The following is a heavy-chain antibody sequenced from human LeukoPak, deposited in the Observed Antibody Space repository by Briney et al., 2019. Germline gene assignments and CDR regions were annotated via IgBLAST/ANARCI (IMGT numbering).Heavy chain of an antibody. CDR1: GLTFSSYG. Sequence: PGGSLRLSCAASGLTFSSYGMHWVRQAPGKGLEWVAFIRYDGSNKYYADSVKGRFTISRDNSKNTLYLQMNSLRAEDTAVYYCAKDRPALYCSSTSCSRGYMDVWGKGTTVTVSS. D-gene: IGHD2-2*01. V-gene: IGHV3-30*02. CDR3: AKDRPALYCSSTSCSRGYMDV. CDR2: IRYDGSNK. J-gene: IGHJ6*03.